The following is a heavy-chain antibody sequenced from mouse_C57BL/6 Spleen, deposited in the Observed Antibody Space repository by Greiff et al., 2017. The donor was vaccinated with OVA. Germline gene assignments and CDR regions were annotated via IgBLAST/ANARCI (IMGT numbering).Heavy chain of an antibody. V-gene: IGHV1-69*01. D-gene: IGHD1-1*02. J-gene: IGHJ4*01. Sequence: QVQLQQPGAELVMPGASVKLSCKASGYTFTTYWMHWVKQRPGQGLEWIGELDPSDSYTNYNQKFKGKSTLTVDKSSSTAYMQLSSLTSEDSAVYYCARGGSAYYAMDYWGQGTSVTVSS. CDR3: ARGGSAYYAMDY. CDR2: LDPSDSYT. CDR1: GYTFTTYW.